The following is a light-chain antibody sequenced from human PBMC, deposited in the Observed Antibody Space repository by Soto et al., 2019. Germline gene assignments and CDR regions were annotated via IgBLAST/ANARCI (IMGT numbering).Light chain of an antibody. CDR1: QSVNSK. V-gene: IGKV3-15*01. Sequence: IVMTQSPATLSVSPGERATLSCRASQSVNSKLAWYQQKPGQAPRLLIYGASTRATGIPARFSGSGSGTEFTLTISSMQYKDFALYYCQLYNYGLFTFGPGTKVDVK. CDR3: QLYNYGLFT. J-gene: IGKJ3*01. CDR2: GAS.